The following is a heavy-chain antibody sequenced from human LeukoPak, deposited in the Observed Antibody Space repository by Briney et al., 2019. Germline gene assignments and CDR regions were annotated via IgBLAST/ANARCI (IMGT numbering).Heavy chain of an antibody. CDR3: AKSPVYSGSYHDY. CDR1: GFTFSSYA. V-gene: IGHV3-23*01. J-gene: IGHJ4*02. D-gene: IGHD1-26*01. Sequence: GGSLRLSCTTSGFTFSSYALSWVRQAPGKGLEWVSGIRVSGSTYYPDSVTGRFTISRDNSKNTLYLQMSSLRVEDTAVYYCAKSPVYSGSYHDYWGQGTLVTVSS. CDR2: IRVSGST.